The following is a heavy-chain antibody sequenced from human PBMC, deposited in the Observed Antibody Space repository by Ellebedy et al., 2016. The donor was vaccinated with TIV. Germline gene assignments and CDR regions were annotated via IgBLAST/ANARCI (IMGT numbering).Heavy chain of an antibody. J-gene: IGHJ4*02. D-gene: IGHD3-16*01. Sequence: PGGSLRLSCVGSGFTFRNYAMSWVRQAPGKWLEWVSGINGKGDSTYYADAVKGRFTISRDNSKKTLYLQMNSLRADDTAVYYCAKLRGFMITMGDASDYWGQGTPVTVSA. CDR3: AKLRGFMITMGDASDY. CDR2: INGKGDST. V-gene: IGHV3-23*01. CDR1: GFTFRNYA.